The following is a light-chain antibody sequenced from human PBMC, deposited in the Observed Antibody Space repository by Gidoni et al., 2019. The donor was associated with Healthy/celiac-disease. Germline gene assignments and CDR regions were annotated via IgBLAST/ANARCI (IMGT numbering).Light chain of an antibody. CDR1: QSISSY. CDR2: AAS. V-gene: IGKV1-39*01. J-gene: IGKJ1*01. Sequence: IQRTQYPCSPPASVGDRVTITCRASQSISSYLHWYQQKPGKAPKLLIYAASSLQSGVPSRFSGSGSGTDFTLTISSLQPEDFATYYCQQSYSTPRTFGQGTKVEIK. CDR3: QQSYSTPRT.